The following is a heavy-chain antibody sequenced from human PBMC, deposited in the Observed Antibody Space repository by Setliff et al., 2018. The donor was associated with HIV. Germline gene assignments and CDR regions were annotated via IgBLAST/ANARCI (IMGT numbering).Heavy chain of an antibody. Sequence: SETLSLTCTVSGDSINNYHWSWIRQPPGEGLEFLGFFHYRGSPIYNPSLKSRVNILVDMSKNQFSLNLSSVTAADTAVYYCARSIAGTGFNYYYFMDVWGKGTTVTVSS. CDR2: FHYRGSP. V-gene: IGHV4-59*12. D-gene: IGHD6-13*01. CDR1: GDSINNYH. CDR3: ARSIAGTGFNYYYFMDV. J-gene: IGHJ6*03.